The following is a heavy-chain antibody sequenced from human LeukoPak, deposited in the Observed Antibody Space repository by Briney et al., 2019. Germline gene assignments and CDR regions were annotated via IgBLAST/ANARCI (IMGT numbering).Heavy chain of an antibody. J-gene: IGHJ4*02. CDR2: IYYSGST. V-gene: IGHV4-31*03. CDR3: TTTPHWLAFDY. CDR1: GGSISSGGYY. D-gene: IGHD6-19*01. Sequence: SETLSLTCTVSGGSISSGGYYWSWIRQHPGKGLEWIGYIYYSGSTYYNPSLKSRVTISVDTSKNQFSLKLSSVTAADTAVYYCTTTPHWLAFDYWGQGTLVTVSS.